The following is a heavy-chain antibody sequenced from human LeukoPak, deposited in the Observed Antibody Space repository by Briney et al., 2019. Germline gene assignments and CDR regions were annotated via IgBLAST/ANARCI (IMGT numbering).Heavy chain of an antibody. V-gene: IGHV4-39*01. CDR2: IYYSGST. J-gene: IGHJ6*02. CDR3: ARYDFWSGSPYGVDV. D-gene: IGHD3/OR15-3a*01. Sequence: SETPSLTCTVSGGSISSSSYYWGWIRQPPGKGLEWIGSIYYSGSTYYNPSLKSRVTISVDTSKNQFSLKLSSVTAADTAVYYCARYDFWSGSPYGVDVWGQGTTVTVSS. CDR1: GGSISSSSYY.